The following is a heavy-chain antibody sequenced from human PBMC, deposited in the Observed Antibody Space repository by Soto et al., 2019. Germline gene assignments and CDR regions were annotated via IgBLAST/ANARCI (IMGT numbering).Heavy chain of an antibody. CDR3: ARRSRGWYFDY. V-gene: IGHV3-23*01. D-gene: IGHD6-19*01. CDR2: ISGSGGST. J-gene: IGHJ4*02. CDR1: GFTFSSYA. Sequence: EVQLLESGGGLVQPGGSLRLSCAASGFTFSSYAMSWVRQAPGKGLEWVSAISGSGGSTYYADSVKGRFTISRDNSKKTLYLQMNSLKAEDTAVYYCARRSRGWYFDYWGQGTLVTVSS.